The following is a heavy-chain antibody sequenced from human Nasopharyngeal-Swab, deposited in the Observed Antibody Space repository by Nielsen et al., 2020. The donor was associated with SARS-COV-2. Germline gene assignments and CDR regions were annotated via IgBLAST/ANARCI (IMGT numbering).Heavy chain of an antibody. CDR3: AKQYYYVSSGYDPRGYYFDY. CDR1: GGSISSSSYY. J-gene: IGHJ4*02. Sequence: SETLSLTCTVSGGSISSSSYYWGWIRQPPGKGLEWIGSIYYSGSTYYNPSLKSRVTISVDTSKNQFSLKLSSVTAADTAVYYCAKQYYYVSSGYDPRGYYFDYWGQGTLVTVSS. D-gene: IGHD3-22*01. CDR2: IYYSGST. V-gene: IGHV4-39*01.